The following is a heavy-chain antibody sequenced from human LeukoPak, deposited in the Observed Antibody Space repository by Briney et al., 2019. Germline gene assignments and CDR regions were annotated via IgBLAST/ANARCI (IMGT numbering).Heavy chain of an antibody. J-gene: IGHJ5*02. CDR3: AGWYRSGVSWFDP. D-gene: IGHD6-19*01. CDR1: GYTFTGYY. Sequence: ASVKVSCKASGYTFTGYYMHWVRQAPGQGLEWMGWINPNSGGTNYAQKFQGRVTMTRDTSISTAYMELRSLRSDDTAVYYCAGWYRSGVSWFDPWGQGTLVTVSS. CDR2: INPNSGGT. V-gene: IGHV1-2*02.